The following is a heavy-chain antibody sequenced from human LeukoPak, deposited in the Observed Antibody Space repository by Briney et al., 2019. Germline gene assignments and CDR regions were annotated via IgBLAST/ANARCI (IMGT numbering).Heavy chain of an antibody. D-gene: IGHD3-22*01. CDR2: IYSGGST. V-gene: IGHV3-53*05. CDR3: AKGGSGYSHTHFDY. CDR1: GFTVSSNY. J-gene: IGHJ4*02. Sequence: GGSLRLSCAASGFTVSSNYMSWVRQAPGKGLEWVSVIYSGGSTYYADSVKGRFTISRDNSKNTLYLQMNSLRTEDTAVYYCAKGGSGYSHTHFDYWGQGTLVTVSS.